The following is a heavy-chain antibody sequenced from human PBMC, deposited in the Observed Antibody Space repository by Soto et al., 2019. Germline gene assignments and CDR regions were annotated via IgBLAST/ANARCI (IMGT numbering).Heavy chain of an antibody. CDR2: ISRNSDTI. V-gene: IGHV3-9*01. J-gene: IGHJ4*02. Sequence: PGGSLRLSCAASGFTFDDYAMHLVRQAPGKGLEWVSGISRNSDTIGYADSVKGRFTISRDNAKSSLYLQMNSLRAEDTALYYCTINHMYAQEYYFDYWGQGTLVNVSS. CDR3: TINHMYAQEYYFDY. D-gene: IGHD2-8*01. CDR1: GFTFDDYA.